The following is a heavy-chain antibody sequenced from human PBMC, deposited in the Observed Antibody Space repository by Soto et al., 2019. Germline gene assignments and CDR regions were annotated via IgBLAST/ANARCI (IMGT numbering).Heavy chain of an antibody. Sequence: QITLKESGPTLVKPTQTLTLTGTFSGFSLNTRGVGVGWIRQPPGKALEWLALIYWDDDEGYSPSLRSRLTITKDTSKKQVVLTMTNIDPVDSATYYCAHRPRGYSYHFDYWGQGTLVTVSS. J-gene: IGHJ4*02. V-gene: IGHV2-5*02. CDR1: GFSLNTRGVG. CDR3: AHRPRGYSYHFDY. D-gene: IGHD5-18*01. CDR2: IYWDDDE.